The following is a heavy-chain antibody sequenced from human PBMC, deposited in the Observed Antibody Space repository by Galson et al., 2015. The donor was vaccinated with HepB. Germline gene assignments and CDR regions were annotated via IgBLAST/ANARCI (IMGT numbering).Heavy chain of an antibody. J-gene: IGHJ6*02. CDR1: GYTFTSYG. V-gene: IGHV1-18*01. Sequence: SVKVSCKASGYTFTSYGVSWVRQAPGQELEWLGWISAYNGHTNYAQKLQGRVTMTTDTSTSTAYMELRSLRSDDTAVYYCARAAYYYDSSGYSSAGLGMEVWGQGTTVTVSS. CDR3: ARAAYYYDSSGYSSAGLGMEV. CDR2: ISAYNGHT. D-gene: IGHD3-22*01.